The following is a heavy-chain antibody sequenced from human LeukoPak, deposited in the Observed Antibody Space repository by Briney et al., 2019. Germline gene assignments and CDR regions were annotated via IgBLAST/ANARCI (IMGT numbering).Heavy chain of an antibody. CDR1: GFTVSSNY. J-gene: IGHJ4*02. V-gene: IGHV3-53*01. CDR3: AKVDYDSSGYAFDY. D-gene: IGHD3-22*01. Sequence: PGGSLRLSCAASGFTVSSNYMSWVRQAPGKGLEWVSVIYSGGSTYYADSVKGRFTISRDNSKNTLYLQMNSLRAEDTAVYYCAKVDYDSSGYAFDYWGQGTLVTVSS. CDR2: IYSGGST.